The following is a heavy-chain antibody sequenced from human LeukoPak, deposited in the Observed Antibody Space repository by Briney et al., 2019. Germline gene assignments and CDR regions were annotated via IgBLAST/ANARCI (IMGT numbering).Heavy chain of an antibody. D-gene: IGHD3-22*01. CDR2: ISSSSSYI. CDR3: ARVVITTERGMHFDY. Sequence: GGSLRLSCAASGFTFSSYSMNWVRQAPGKGLEWVSSISSSSSYIYYADSVKGRFTISRDNAKNSLYLQMNSLRAEDTAVYYCARVVITTERGMHFDYWGQGTLVTVSS. J-gene: IGHJ4*02. CDR1: GFTFSSYS. V-gene: IGHV3-21*01.